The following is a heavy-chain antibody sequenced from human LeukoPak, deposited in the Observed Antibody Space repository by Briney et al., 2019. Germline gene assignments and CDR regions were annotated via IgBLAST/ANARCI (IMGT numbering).Heavy chain of an antibody. J-gene: IGHJ4*02. D-gene: IGHD2-15*01. Sequence: SVKVSCKASGGTLSSYAISWVRQAPGQGLEWMGRIIPILGIANYAQKFQGRVTITADKSTSTAYMELSSLRSEDTAVYYCAREGRYCSGGSCYLDYWGQGTLVTVSS. V-gene: IGHV1-69*04. CDR3: AREGRYCSGGSCYLDY. CDR1: GGTLSSYA. CDR2: IIPILGIA.